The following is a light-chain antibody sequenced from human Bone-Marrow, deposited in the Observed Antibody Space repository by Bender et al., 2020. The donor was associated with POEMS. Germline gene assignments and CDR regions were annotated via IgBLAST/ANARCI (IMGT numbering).Light chain of an antibody. CDR1: SANIASNT. Sequence: QSVLTQPPSASGTPGQRVTIPCSGSSANIASNTVNWYQQVPGKAPKLLIFRNTQRPAGVPDRFSGSQSGTSASLAISGLQSEDEADYYCAAWDDSLSGYVFGTGTTVFV. CDR2: RNT. V-gene: IGLV1-44*01. J-gene: IGLJ1*01. CDR3: AAWDDSLSGYV.